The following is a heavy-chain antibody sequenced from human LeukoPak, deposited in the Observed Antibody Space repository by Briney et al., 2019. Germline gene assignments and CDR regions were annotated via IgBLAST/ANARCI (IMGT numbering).Heavy chain of an antibody. Sequence: PSETLSLTCTVSGGSISSTDYYWSWIRQPPRKGLEWIGYIYYSGSTNYNPSLNSRVTISVDTSKNQFSLKLSSVTAADTAVYYCARGPHFDSWGQGTLVTVSS. J-gene: IGHJ4*02. CDR1: GGSISSTDYY. CDR3: ARGPHFDS. CDR2: IYYSGST. V-gene: IGHV4-61*08.